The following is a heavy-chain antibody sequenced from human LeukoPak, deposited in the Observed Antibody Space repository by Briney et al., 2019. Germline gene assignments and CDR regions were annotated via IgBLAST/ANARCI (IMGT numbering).Heavy chain of an antibody. V-gene: IGHV3-23*01. D-gene: IGHD2/OR15-2a*01. CDR2: ISGSGGST. CDR1: GFTFSSYA. J-gene: IGHJ4*02. CDR3: AKDRPLSMEYPPWYFDY. Sequence: GGSLRLSCAASGFTFSSYAMGWVRQAPGKGLEWVSAISGSGGSTYYADSVKERFTISRDNSKNTLYLQLNSLRAEDTATFYCAKDRPLSMEYPPWYFDYWGQGTLVTVSS.